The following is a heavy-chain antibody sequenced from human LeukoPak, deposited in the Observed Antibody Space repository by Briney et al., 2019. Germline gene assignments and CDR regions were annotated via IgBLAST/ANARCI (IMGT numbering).Heavy chain of an antibody. CDR3: SGYCGGDCYP. D-gene: IGHD2-21*02. V-gene: IGHV3-30*03. J-gene: IGHJ5*02. Sequence: PGRSLRLSCAASGFTFSSYGMHWVRQAPGKGLEWVAVISYDGSNKYYADSVKGRFTISRDNSKNTLYLQMNSLRAEDTAVYYCSGYCGGDCYPWGQGTLVTVSS. CDR1: GFTFSSYG. CDR2: ISYDGSNK.